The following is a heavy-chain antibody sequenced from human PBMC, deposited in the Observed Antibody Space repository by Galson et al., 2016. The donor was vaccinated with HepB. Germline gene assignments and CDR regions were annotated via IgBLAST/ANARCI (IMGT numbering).Heavy chain of an antibody. V-gene: IGHV4-30-4*01. CDR1: GDSIRSGDYF. Sequence: TLSLTCTVSGDSIRSGDYFWSWIRQPPGKGLEWIGYIFYTGNTYHNPSLRSRLTISIDTSKNQFSLNLSSVTVADTAVYYCARRAPNGDCSGGNCEGWFDPWGQGTLVTVSS. CDR2: IFYTGNT. CDR3: ARRAPNGDCSGGNCEGWFDP. D-gene: IGHD2-15*01. J-gene: IGHJ5*02.